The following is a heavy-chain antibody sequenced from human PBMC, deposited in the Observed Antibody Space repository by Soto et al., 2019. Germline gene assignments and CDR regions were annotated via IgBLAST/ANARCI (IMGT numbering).Heavy chain of an antibody. D-gene: IGHD6-13*01. CDR1: GFTFDSCV. CDR3: AKDPPSERMQPDYGMDV. CDR2: ISGSGRYT. J-gene: IGHJ6*02. Sequence: GESLKISCAASGFTFDSCVMSWVRQAPGKGLEWLSLISGSGRYTDYADSVKGRFTISRDNSKNTLYLQMNSLRVEDTAVYYCAKDPPSERMQPDYGMDVWGQGTKVTVSS. V-gene: IGHV3-23*01.